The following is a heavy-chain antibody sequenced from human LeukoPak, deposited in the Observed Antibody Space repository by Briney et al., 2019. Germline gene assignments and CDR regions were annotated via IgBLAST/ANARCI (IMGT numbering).Heavy chain of an antibody. CDR1: GFTFDDYA. CDR3: AKEAVAGTVDY. Sequence: PGGSLRLSCAASGFTFDDYAMHWVRQAPGKDLEWVSGISWNSGSIGYADSVKGRFTISRDNAKNSLYLQMNSLRAEDTALYYCAKEAVAGTVDYWGQGTLVTVSS. J-gene: IGHJ4*02. D-gene: IGHD6-19*01. CDR2: ISWNSGSI. V-gene: IGHV3-9*01.